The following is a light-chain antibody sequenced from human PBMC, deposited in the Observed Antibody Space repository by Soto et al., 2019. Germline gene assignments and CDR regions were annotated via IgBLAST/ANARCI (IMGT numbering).Light chain of an antibody. V-gene: IGKV3-15*01. CDR2: GAS. CDR1: PGVTTP. J-gene: IGKJ4*01. Sequence: EIVMTQSPATLSVSPGERATLSCRASPGVTTPLASYQQKPGQAPRLLIYGASNRATGIPARFSGSRSGTEFTLTISSLQSEDFAVYYCQQYNTWPLTFGGGTKVEIK. CDR3: QQYNTWPLT.